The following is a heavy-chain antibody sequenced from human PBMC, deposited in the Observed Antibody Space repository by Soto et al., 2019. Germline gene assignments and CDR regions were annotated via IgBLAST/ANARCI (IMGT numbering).Heavy chain of an antibody. CDR3: AGEYYYGSGYYYYGMDV. J-gene: IGHJ6*02. D-gene: IGHD3-10*01. V-gene: IGHV1-69*01. CDR1: GGTFSSYA. Sequence: QVRLVQSGAEVKKPGSSVKVSCKASGGTFSSYAISWVRQAPGQGLEWMGGIIPIFGTANYAQKFQGRVTITADESTSTAYMELSSLRSEDTAVYYCAGEYYYGSGYYYYGMDVWGQGTTVTVSS. CDR2: IIPIFGTA.